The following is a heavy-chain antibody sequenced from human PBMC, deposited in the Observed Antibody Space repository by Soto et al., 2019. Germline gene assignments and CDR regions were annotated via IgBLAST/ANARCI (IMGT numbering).Heavy chain of an antibody. CDR3: AKDRASGRYSAFDY. CDR1: GFSFSNYA. Sequence: EVQLLESGGGLVQPGGSLRLSCTTSGFSFSNYAMSWVRQAPGKGLEWVSAITSRADSTYSADSVKGRFTISRDNSQSTLYLQMTGLRAEDTAVYFCAKDRASGRYSAFDYWGQGALVTVSS. V-gene: IGHV3-23*01. J-gene: IGHJ4*02. CDR2: ITSRADST. D-gene: IGHD6-19*01.